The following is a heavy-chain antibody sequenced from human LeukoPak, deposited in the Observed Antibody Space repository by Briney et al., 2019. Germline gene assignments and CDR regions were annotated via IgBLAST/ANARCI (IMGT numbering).Heavy chain of an antibody. D-gene: IGHD5-18*01. Sequence: KVGESLKISCKGSGYGFTSYWIGWVRPMPGKGLEWMGIIYPGDSDTRYSPSFQGQVTISADKSISTAYLQWSSLKASDTAMYYCARQHTAMVLDAFDIWGQGTMVTVSS. J-gene: IGHJ3*02. CDR1: GYGFTSYW. CDR2: IYPGDSDT. V-gene: IGHV5-51*01. CDR3: ARQHTAMVLDAFDI.